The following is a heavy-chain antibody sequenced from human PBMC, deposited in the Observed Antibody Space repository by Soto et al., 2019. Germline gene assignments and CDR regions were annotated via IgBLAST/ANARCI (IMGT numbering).Heavy chain of an antibody. D-gene: IGHD2-15*01. CDR2: ISKTSNYI. Sequence: EVHLVESGGGLVKPGGSLRLSCAASGFTFSNSTMNWVRQAPGKGLEWVSSISKTSNYIFYADSVKGRFIISRDNAKNSLHLEMNSLTADDTAVYYCARDGIFCSDGTCYGLIEYHFDYWGQGTLVTVSS. CDR3: ARDGIFCSDGTCYGLIEYHFDY. CDR1: GFTFSNST. V-gene: IGHV3-21*01. J-gene: IGHJ4*02.